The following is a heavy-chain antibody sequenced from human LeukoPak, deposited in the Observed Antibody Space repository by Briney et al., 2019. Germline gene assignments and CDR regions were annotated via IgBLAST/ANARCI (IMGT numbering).Heavy chain of an antibody. CDR1: GFTFSSYW. Sequence: GSLRLSCAASGFTFSSYWMNWIRQPPGKGLEWIGEVNHSGSTNYNPSLKSRVTISVDTSKDQFSLKLSSVTAADTAVYYCARRGYYYDSSGYYFFFFFDYWGQGTLVTVSS. V-gene: IGHV4-34*01. J-gene: IGHJ4*02. CDR3: ARRGYYYDSSGYYFFFFFDY. D-gene: IGHD3-22*01. CDR2: VNHSGST.